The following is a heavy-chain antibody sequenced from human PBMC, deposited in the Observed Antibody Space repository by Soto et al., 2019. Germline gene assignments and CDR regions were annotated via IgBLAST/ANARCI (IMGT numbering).Heavy chain of an antibody. CDR2: IYYTGAA. CDR3: ASGTFNTRSSDF. V-gene: IGHV4-31*03. J-gene: IGHJ4*02. D-gene: IGHD2-2*01. CDR1: GGSITAGGTY. Sequence: SETLSLACCGSGGSITAGGTYWSWARVLAGRGRQWVGYIYYTGAAYYNPALQSRVTISLDTSENQFSLTLTSVTAADTAVYYCASGTFNTRSSDFWGQGIQVTVSS.